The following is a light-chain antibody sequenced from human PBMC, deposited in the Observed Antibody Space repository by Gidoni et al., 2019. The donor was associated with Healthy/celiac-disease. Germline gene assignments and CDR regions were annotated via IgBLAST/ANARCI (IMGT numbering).Light chain of an antibody. V-gene: IGKV3-15*01. CDR2: GAS. CDR3: QQDNNWPPF. CDR1: QSVSSN. J-gene: IGKJ2*01. Sequence: EIVMTQSPATLSVSPGERATLSCRASQSVSSNLAWYQQKPGQAPRLLIYGASTRATGNPARVSGRGAGEGFTLTISRLQFGDFAVYLWQQDNNWPPFLGQGTKLEIK.